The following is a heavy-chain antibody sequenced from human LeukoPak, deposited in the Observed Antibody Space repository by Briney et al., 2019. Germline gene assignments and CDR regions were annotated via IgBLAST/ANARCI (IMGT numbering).Heavy chain of an antibody. V-gene: IGHV3-7*01. CDR3: ASSHDSSGND. J-gene: IGHJ4*02. CDR2: IKYDGSLK. CDR1: GFSFSSYW. D-gene: IGHD3-22*01. Sequence: PGGPLRLSCAASGFSFSSYWMAWVRQAPGKGLEWVANIKYDGSLKFYGGSVKGRFTISRDNTKNSLYLEMNSLRVDDTALYFCASSHDSSGNDWGQGTMVTVSS.